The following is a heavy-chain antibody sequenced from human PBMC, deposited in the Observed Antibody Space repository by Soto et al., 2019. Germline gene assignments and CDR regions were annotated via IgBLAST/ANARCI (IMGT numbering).Heavy chain of an antibody. CDR3: ARGANYDVPSRPGAVAFDI. CDR2: MNPNTGNT. V-gene: IGHV1-8*01. D-gene: IGHD3-3*01. J-gene: IGHJ3*02. CDR1: GDAFTTSD. Sequence: QVQLVQSGAEVKKPGALVTVSCKASGDAFTTSDINWVRQTTGQGLEWMGWMNPNTGNTGYAQKFPGRLIMPSNASTNPAYMELSGLTSEDTPLSYWARGANYDVPSRPGAVAFDIWGQGTLVTVSS.